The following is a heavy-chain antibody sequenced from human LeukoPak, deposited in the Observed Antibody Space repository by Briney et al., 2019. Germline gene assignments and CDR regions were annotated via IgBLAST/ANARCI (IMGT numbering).Heavy chain of an antibody. V-gene: IGHV4-39*01. D-gene: IGHD3-10*01. J-gene: IGHJ4*02. CDR1: GGSIRSSDYY. CDR3: ATPPPSGGAAFDY. CDR2: IYNSGST. Sequence: SETLSLTCTVSGGSIRSSDYYGGWIRQPPGEGLEWIGSIYNSGSTYYNPTLKSRVTISVDTSKNQFSLKLSSVTAADTAVYYCATPPPSGGAAFDYWGQGTLVTVSS.